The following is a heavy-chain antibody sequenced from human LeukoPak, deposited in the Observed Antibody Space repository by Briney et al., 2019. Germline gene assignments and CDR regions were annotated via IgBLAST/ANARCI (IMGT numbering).Heavy chain of an antibody. CDR2: IYLRGNT. Sequence: TSGTLSLTCAISGGSISSSNWWTWVRQPPGKGLEWVGEIYLRGNTNYNPSLESRVTISVDESKTQLSLRLESVTAADTAVYYCARGTITTVTDSWGPGTLVTVSS. CDR3: ARGTITTVTDS. V-gene: IGHV4-4*02. D-gene: IGHD4-17*01. CDR1: GGSISSSNW. J-gene: IGHJ4*02.